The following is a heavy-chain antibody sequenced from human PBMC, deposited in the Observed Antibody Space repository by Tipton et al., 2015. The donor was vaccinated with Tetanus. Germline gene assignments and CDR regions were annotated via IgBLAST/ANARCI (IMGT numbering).Heavy chain of an antibody. V-gene: IGHV3-64D*08. CDR1: GFSFSDYA. D-gene: IGHD6-19*01. CDR3: AKDILGSGWFFFDY. CDR2: ISRRGRNT. J-gene: IGHJ4*02. Sequence: SLRLSCSASGFSFSDYAMHWVRQAPGKGLEYVSGISRRGRNTYYADSVKGRFTISRDNSRNTLYLQMTSLRADDTAVFYCAKDILGSGWFFFDYWGRGSLVAVSS.